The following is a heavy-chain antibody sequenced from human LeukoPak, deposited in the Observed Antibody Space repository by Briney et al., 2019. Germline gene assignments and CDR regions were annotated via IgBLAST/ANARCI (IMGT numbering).Heavy chain of an antibody. J-gene: IGHJ4*02. CDR2: IDRDGRRI. CDR1: GFTFSSYW. Sequence: GGSLRLSCALSGFTFSSYWMHWVGQAPGNGLVWVTRIDRDGRRINYAESVKGRFTISRDNGKDTLFRQMNGLRAEDAAVYYCVRGNDYGGPHYWGQGTLVTVSS. V-gene: IGHV3-74*01. D-gene: IGHD4-23*01. CDR3: VRGNDYGGPHY.